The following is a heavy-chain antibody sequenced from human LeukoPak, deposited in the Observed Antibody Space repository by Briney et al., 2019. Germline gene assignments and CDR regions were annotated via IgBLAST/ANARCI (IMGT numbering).Heavy chain of an antibody. D-gene: IGHD5-18*01. CDR2: INHSGST. J-gene: IGHJ4*02. Sequence: KPSETLSLTRAVYGGSFSGYYWSWIRQPPGKGLEWIGEINHSGSTNYNPSLKSRVTISVDTSKNQFSLKLSSVTAADTAVYYCARGWLNTAMGYWAQGTLVTVSS. CDR1: GGSFSGYY. V-gene: IGHV4-34*01. CDR3: ARGWLNTAMGY.